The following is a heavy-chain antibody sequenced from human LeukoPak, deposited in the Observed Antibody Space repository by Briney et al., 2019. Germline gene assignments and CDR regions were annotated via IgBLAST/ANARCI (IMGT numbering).Heavy chain of an antibody. Sequence: SETLSLTCTVSGGSVSSGSYYWSWIPQPPGKGLEWIGYIYYSGSTNYNPSLKSRVTISVDTSKTQFSLKLSSVTAADTAVYYCASCYDPRSPYYHYWGQGTLVTVSS. CDR2: IYYSGST. D-gene: IGHD5-12*01. CDR3: ASCYDPRSPYYHY. CDR1: GGSVSSGSYY. V-gene: IGHV4-61*01. J-gene: IGHJ4*02.